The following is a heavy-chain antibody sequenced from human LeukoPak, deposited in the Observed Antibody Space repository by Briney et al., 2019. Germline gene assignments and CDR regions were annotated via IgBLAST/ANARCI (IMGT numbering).Heavy chain of an antibody. Sequence: PSETLSLTCTVSVGSISSDYWSWVRQSPGKGLEWIGYIYYSGTTSYNPSLKSRVTISLDTSKNQFSLKLSSVTAADTAVYYCARADNWGSPIYLGQGTLVTVSS. J-gene: IGHJ4*02. CDR3: ARADNWGSPIY. CDR2: IYYSGTT. CDR1: VGSISSDY. D-gene: IGHD7-27*01. V-gene: IGHV4-59*01.